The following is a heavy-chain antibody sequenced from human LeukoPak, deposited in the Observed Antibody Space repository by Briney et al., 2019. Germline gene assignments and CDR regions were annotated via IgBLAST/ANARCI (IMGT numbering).Heavy chain of an antibody. D-gene: IGHD6-19*01. CDR1: GFSFSGYS. V-gene: IGHV3-21*01. CDR3: ARSIEVAGTSWFDP. J-gene: IGHJ5*02. CDR2: ISSSTSYI. Sequence: GGFLRLSCAASGFSFSGYSMNWVRQAPGKGLEWVSSISSSTSYIYYADSVKGRFTISRDNAKNSLFLQMNSLIPEDTAVYFCARSIEVAGTSWFDPWGQGTLVTVSS.